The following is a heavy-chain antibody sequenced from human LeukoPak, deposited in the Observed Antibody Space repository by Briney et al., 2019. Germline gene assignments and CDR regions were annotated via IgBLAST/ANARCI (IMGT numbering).Heavy chain of an antibody. J-gene: IGHJ3*02. CDR3: ARHVRGGVGATNPTYAFDI. D-gene: IGHD1-26*01. V-gene: IGHV5-51*01. CDR1: GYSFTSYW. CDR2: IYPGDSDT. Sequence: GESLKISCKGSGYSFTSYWIGWVRQMPGKGLEWMGIIYPGDSDTRYSPSFQGQVTISADKSISTAYLQWSSLKASDTAMYYCARHVRGGVGATNPTYAFDIWGQGTMVTVSS.